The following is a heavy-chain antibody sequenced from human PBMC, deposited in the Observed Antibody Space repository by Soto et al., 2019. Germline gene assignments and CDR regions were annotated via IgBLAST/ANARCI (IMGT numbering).Heavy chain of an antibody. CDR2: INSDGSST. CDR1: GFTFSSYW. V-gene: IGHV3-74*01. CDR3: ARVVPGGDYVDY. J-gene: IGHJ4*02. Sequence: GGSLKLSCAASGFTFSSYWMHLVRQAPGKGLVWVSRINSDGSSTSYADSVKGRFTISRDNAKNTLYLQMNSLRAEDTAVYYCARVVPGGDYVDYWGQGTLVTVSS.